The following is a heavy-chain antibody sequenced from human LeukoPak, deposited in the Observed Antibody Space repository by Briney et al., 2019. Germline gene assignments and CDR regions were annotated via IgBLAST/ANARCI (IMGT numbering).Heavy chain of an antibody. Sequence: GGSLRLSCAASGFTFSNYGMHWVRQAPGKGLEWVAFIRYDGSNKYYADSVKGRFTISRDNSKNTLYLQMNSLRAEDTAVYYCAKDRADSSGYSSPPDYYFDYWGQGTLVTVSS. D-gene: IGHD3-22*01. V-gene: IGHV3-30*02. CDR1: GFTFSNYG. CDR3: AKDRADSSGYSSPPDYYFDY. J-gene: IGHJ4*02. CDR2: IRYDGSNK.